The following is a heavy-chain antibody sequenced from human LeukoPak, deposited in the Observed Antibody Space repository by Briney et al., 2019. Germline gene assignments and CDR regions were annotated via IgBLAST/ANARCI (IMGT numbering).Heavy chain of an antibody. CDR3: ANALMGSYFEC. Sequence: QPGWSLRLSCAASGFTFSSYWMHWVRQAPGKGLVWVSRINSEGSSASYADSVKGRFTISRDNAKNTLFLQMTSLRAEDTAVYYCANALMGSYFECWGQGTLVTVSS. V-gene: IGHV3-74*01. CDR2: INSEGSSA. J-gene: IGHJ4*03. CDR1: GFTFSSYW. D-gene: IGHD7-27*01.